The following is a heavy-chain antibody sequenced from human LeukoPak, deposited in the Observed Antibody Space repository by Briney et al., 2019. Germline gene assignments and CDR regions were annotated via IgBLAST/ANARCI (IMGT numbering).Heavy chain of an antibody. J-gene: IGHJ3*02. D-gene: IGHD5-18*01. CDR1: GFTFSSFG. Sequence: GGSLRLSCTASGFTFSSFGIHWVRQAPGKGLEWVSFIQYDGSETYYADSVKGRFTKSRDNSINTLFLQMNSLRTEDTAVYYCAKNRGYTYGYDAFDIWGQGTMVTVSS. V-gene: IGHV3-30*02. CDR3: AKNRGYTYGYDAFDI. CDR2: IQYDGSET.